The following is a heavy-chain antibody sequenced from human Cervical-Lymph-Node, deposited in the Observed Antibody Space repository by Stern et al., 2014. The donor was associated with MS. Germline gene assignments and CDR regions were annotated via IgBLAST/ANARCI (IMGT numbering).Heavy chain of an antibody. D-gene: IGHD1-7*01. J-gene: IGHJ5*02. CDR1: GFTFSNYW. CDR3: ARAVRELGT. CDR2: ITTDGSEK. V-gene: IGHV3-7*01. Sequence: EVQLVQSGGGLVQPGESLRLSCAVSGFTFSNYWMTWVRQAPGKGLEWVASITTDGSEKSYVASVKGRFTISRDKAKSSLYLQMNSLRAEDTAVYYCARAVRELGTWGQGTLVTVSS.